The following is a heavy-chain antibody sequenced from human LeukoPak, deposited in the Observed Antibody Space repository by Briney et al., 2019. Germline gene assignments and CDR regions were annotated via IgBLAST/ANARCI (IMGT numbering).Heavy chain of an antibody. CDR2: IKQDGSEK. Sequence: GGSLRLSCAASGFTFSSYWMSWVRQAPGKGLEWVANIKQDGSEKYYVDSVKGRFTISRDNAKNSLYLQMNSLRAEDTAVYYCARASVGGFLSSSWSERAHYFDYWGQGTLVTVSS. V-gene: IGHV3-7*01. CDR3: ARASVGGFLSSSWSERAHYFDY. D-gene: IGHD6-13*01. J-gene: IGHJ4*02. CDR1: GFTFSSYW.